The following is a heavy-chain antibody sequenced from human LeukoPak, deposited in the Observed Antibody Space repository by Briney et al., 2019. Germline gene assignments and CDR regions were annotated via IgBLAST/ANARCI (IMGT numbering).Heavy chain of an antibody. CDR3: ARAVLGYCSGGSCYGRDWFDP. V-gene: IGHV1-69*05. Sequence: ASVKVSCKASGGTFSSYAISWVRQAPGQGLEWMGRIIPIFGTANYAQKFQGRVTITTDESTSTAYMELSSLRSEDTAVYYCARAVLGYCSGGSCYGRDWFDPWGQGTLATVSS. CDR2: IIPIFGTA. D-gene: IGHD2-15*01. CDR1: GGTFSSYA. J-gene: IGHJ5*02.